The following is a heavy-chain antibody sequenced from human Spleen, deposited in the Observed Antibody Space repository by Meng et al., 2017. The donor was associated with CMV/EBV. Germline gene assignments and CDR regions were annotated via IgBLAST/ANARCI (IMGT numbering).Heavy chain of an antibody. CDR3: ARAPTYCSGGSCYPYFDY. Sequence: GPVPVQPSDTLSLTCSRARGSISSYYWSWIPHPDGKRLEWIGRIYTSGSTNYNPSLKSRITMSVDTSKNQFSLKLSSVTAADTAVYYCARAPTYCSGGSCYPYFDYWGQGTLVTVSS. V-gene: IGHV4-4*07. D-gene: IGHD2-15*01. CDR2: IYTSGST. CDR1: RGSISSYY. J-gene: IGHJ4*02.